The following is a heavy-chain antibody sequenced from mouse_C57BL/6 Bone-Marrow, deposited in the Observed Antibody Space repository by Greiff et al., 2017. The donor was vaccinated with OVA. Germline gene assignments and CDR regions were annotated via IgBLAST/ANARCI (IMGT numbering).Heavy chain of an antibody. D-gene: IGHD1-1*01. CDR1: GYSFTGYY. CDR2: INPSTGGT. CDR3: ARRHYYGSSYRYFDV. V-gene: IGHV1-42*01. Sequence: EVQLQQSGPELVKPGASVKISCKASGYSFTGYYMNWVKQSPEKSLEWIGEINPSTGGTTYNQKFKAKATLTVDKSSSTAYMQLKSLTSEDSAVYYCARRHYYGSSYRYFDVWGTGTTGTVSS. J-gene: IGHJ1*03.